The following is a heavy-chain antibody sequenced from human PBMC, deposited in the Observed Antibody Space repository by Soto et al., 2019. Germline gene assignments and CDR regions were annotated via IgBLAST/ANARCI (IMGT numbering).Heavy chain of an antibody. D-gene: IGHD3-22*01. CDR1: GFSFSNDN. Sequence: EVQLVESGGGLVKPGGSLTLSCAASGFSFSNDNMNWIRQAPGKGLEWVSSIISSGSFIYCADSVKGRFTISRDNAKNSLYLQMNSLRAEDTALYYCARVADYYDSSGYLPVVDWGQGTLVTVSS. CDR3: ARVADYYDSSGYLPVVD. CDR2: IISSGSFI. V-gene: IGHV3-21*01. J-gene: IGHJ4*02.